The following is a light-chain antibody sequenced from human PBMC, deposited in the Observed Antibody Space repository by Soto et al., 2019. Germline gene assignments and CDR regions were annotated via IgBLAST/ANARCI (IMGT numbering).Light chain of an antibody. J-gene: IGLJ2*01. CDR2: NTS. V-gene: IGLV7-43*01. CDR3: LLYYGGARV. CDR1: TGAVTSGYY. Sequence: QAVVTQEPSLTVSPGGTVTLTCASSTGAVTSGYYPNWFQQKPGQAPRALIYNTSNKYFWTPARFSGSLLGAKAALTLSGVQPEDEAEYYCLLYYGGARVFGGGTKLTVL.